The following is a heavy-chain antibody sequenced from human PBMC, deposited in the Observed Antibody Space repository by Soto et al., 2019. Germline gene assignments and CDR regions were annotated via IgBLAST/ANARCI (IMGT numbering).Heavy chain of an antibody. V-gene: IGHV3-21*01. CDR2: ISSSSSYI. J-gene: IGHJ4*02. CDR3: ARDNPPPSRIVGATAQDS. Sequence: EVQLVESGGGLVKPGGSLRLSCAASGFTFSSYSMNWVRQAPGKGLEWVSSISSSSSYIYYADSVKGRFTISRDNAKNSLYLQMNSLRAEDTAVYYCARDNPPPSRIVGATAQDSWGQGTLVTVSS. D-gene: IGHD1-26*01. CDR1: GFTFSSYS.